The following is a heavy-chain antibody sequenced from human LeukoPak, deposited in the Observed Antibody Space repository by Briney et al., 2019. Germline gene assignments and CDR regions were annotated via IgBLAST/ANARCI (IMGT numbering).Heavy chain of an antibody. CDR1: GGSISSGDYY. J-gene: IGHJ5*02. D-gene: IGHD6-6*01. CDR2: IYYSGST. Sequence: SETLSLTCTVSGGSISSGDYYWSWIRQPPGKGLEWIGYIYYSGSTYYNPSLKSRVTISVDTSKNQFSLKLSSVTAADTAVYYCARLYSSSSLRFDPWGQGTLVTVSS. V-gene: IGHV4-30-4*01. CDR3: ARLYSSSSLRFDP.